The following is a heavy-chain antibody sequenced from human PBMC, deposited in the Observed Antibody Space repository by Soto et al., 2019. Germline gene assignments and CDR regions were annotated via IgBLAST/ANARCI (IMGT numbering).Heavy chain of an antibody. D-gene: IGHD3-3*01. J-gene: IGHJ5*02. CDR2: ISAYNGNT. CDR3: ARVGVTIFGVVKGGGWFDP. CDR1: GYTFTSYG. Sequence: ASVKVSCKASGYTFTSYGISWVRQAPGQELEWMGWISAYNGNTNYAQKLQGRVTMTTDTSTSTAYMELRSLRSDDTAVYYCARVGVTIFGVVKGGGWFDPWGQGTLVTVSS. V-gene: IGHV1-18*01.